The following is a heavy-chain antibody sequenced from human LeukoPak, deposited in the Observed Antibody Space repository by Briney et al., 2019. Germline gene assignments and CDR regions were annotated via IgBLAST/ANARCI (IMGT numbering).Heavy chain of an antibody. CDR2: IYTSGST. J-gene: IGHJ6*03. CDR3: AREFGGLYDSSGYYYYYYYMDV. V-gene: IGHV4-4*07. D-gene: IGHD3-22*01. Sequence: SETLSLTCTGSGGSISSYYWSWIRQPAGKGLEWIGRIYTSGSTNYNPSLKSRVTISVDTSKNQFSLKLSSVTAADTAVYYCAREFGGLYDSSGYYYYYYYMDVWGKGTTVTVSS. CDR1: GGSISSYY.